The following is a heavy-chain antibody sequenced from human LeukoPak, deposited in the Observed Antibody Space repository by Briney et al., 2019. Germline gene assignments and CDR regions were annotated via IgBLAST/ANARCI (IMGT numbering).Heavy chain of an antibody. CDR3: AKDGLEWELLGY. Sequence: GRSLRLSCAASGFTFSSYGMHWVRQAPGKGLEWVAVISYDGSNKYYADSVKGRFTISRDNSKNTLYLQMNSLRAEDTAVYYCAKDGLEWELLGYWGQGTLVTVSS. J-gene: IGHJ4*02. V-gene: IGHV3-30*18. CDR2: ISYDGSNK. D-gene: IGHD1-26*01. CDR1: GFTFSSYG.